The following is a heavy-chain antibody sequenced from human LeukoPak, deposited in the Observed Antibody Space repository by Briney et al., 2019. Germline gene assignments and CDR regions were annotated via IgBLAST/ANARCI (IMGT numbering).Heavy chain of an antibody. Sequence: SETLSLTCTVSGGSISSYYWSWIRQPPGKGLEWIGYIYYSGSTSYNPSLKSRVTISVDTSKNQFSLKLSSVTAADTAVYYCARSSFSTADFDLWGRGTLVTVSS. V-gene: IGHV4-59*08. CDR1: GGSISSYY. J-gene: IGHJ2*01. CDR2: IYYSGST. CDR3: ARSSFSTADFDL. D-gene: IGHD3-3*01.